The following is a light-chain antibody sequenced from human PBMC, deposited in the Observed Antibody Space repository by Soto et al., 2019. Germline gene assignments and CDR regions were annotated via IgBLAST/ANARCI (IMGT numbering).Light chain of an antibody. J-gene: IGLJ1*01. CDR2: DVN. CDR1: SSDVGGYNY. Sequence: QSVLTQPASVSGSPGQSITISCTGTSSDVGGYNYVSWYQQHPGKAPKVKIYDVNNRPSGVSNRFSGSKSGNTASLTISGLQTEDEADYYCSSFTSRSTYVFGTGTRSPS. CDR3: SSFTSRSTYV. V-gene: IGLV2-14*03.